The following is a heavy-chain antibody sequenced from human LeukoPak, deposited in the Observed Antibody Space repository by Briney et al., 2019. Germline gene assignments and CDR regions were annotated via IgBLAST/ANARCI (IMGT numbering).Heavy chain of an antibody. CDR1: GFTFRCYW. CDR2: INSDGSNT. CDR3: ARGYSSGSRIDY. J-gene: IGHJ4*02. D-gene: IGHD6-25*01. V-gene: IGHV3-74*01. Sequence: PGGSLRLSCAATGFTFRCYWMHWVRQAPGKGLVWVSRINSDGSNTAYADSVKGRFTISRDNAKNTVYLQMNSLRAEDTAVYYCARGYSSGSRIDYWGQGTLVTVSS.